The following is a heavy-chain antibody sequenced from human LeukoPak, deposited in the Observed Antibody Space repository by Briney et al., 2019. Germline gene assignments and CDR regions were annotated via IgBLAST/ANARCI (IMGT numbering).Heavy chain of an antibody. CDR2: IKEDGSEK. CDR1: GFTFSTYW. D-gene: IGHD2-2*01. J-gene: IGHJ4*02. CDR3: AREFCSSTNCYFDY. V-gene: IGHV3-7*01. Sequence: PGGSLRLSCAASGFTFSTYWMTWVRQAPGKGLECVANIKEDGSEKFYVDSVKGRFTISRDNAKNSLYLQMNSLRAEDTAVYYCAREFCSSTNCYFDYWGQGTLVTVSS.